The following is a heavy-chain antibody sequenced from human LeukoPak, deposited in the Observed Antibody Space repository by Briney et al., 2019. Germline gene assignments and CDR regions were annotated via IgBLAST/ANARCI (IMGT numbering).Heavy chain of an antibody. CDR1: GFTFSTYG. J-gene: IGHJ4*02. Sequence: GGSLRLSCAASGFTFSTYGMHWVRQAPGKGLEWVAFIRYDGSNKYYADSVKGRFTISRDNSKNTVYLQMNSLRAEDAAVYYCAAPGVPAATYYFDYWGQGTLVTVSS. CDR2: IRYDGSNK. CDR3: AAPGVPAATYYFDY. V-gene: IGHV3-30*02. D-gene: IGHD2-2*01.